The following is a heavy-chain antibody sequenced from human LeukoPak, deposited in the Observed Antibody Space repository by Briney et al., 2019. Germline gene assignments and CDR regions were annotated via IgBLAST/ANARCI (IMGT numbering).Heavy chain of an antibody. D-gene: IGHD6-13*01. CDR1: EITVSSNY. J-gene: IGHJ4*02. Sequence: AGSLRLSCAASEITVSSNYMNWVRQAPGKGLEWVSVIYSGGSTYYADPVKGRFTISRDNSKNTLYLQMNSLRAEDTAVYYCAGGARRQQPFDYWGQGTLVTVSS. V-gene: IGHV3-66*01. CDR2: IYSGGST. CDR3: AGGARRQQPFDY.